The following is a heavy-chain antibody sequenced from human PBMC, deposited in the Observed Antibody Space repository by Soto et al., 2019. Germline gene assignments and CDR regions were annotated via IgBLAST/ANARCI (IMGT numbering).Heavy chain of an antibody. CDR3: ARAGYSGYDSAFDI. CDR2: IYYSGST. D-gene: IGHD5-12*01. CDR1: GGSISSGGYY. J-gene: IGHJ3*02. V-gene: IGHV4-31*03. Sequence: PSETLSLTCTVSGGSISSGGYYWSWIRQHPGKGLEWIGYIYYSGSTYYNPSLKSRVTISVDTSKNQFSLKLSSVTAADMAVYYCARAGYSGYDSAFDIWGQGTMVTVSS.